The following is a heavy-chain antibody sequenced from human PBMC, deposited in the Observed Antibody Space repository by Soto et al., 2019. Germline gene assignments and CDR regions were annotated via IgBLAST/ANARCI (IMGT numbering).Heavy chain of an antibody. J-gene: IGHJ4*02. CDR2: MNPNSGNT. Sequence: GASVKVSCKASGYTFTSYDINWVRQATGQGLEWIGWMNPNSGNTGYAQKFQGRVTMTRNTSISTAYMELSSLRSEDTAVYYCARGLNDNYDFWSGYYYWGQGTLVTVSS. V-gene: IGHV1-8*01. CDR1: GYTFTSYD. CDR3: ARGLNDNYDFWSGYYY. D-gene: IGHD3-3*01.